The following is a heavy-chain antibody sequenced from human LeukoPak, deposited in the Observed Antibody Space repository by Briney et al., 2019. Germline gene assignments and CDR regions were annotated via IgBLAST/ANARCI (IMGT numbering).Heavy chain of an antibody. CDR2: IGYGGNT. Sequence: SETLSLTCAVYGGSLSTYDWSWIRQTPGKGLEWIGKIGYGGNTNYNPSLKGRVTISAESSRNQVSLKLTSLTAADTAVYYCARGPSAAYGAWFGPWGQGTLVTVSP. D-gene: IGHD3-16*01. J-gene: IGHJ5*02. CDR3: ARGPSAAYGAWFGP. V-gene: IGHV4-34*01. CDR1: GGSLSTYD.